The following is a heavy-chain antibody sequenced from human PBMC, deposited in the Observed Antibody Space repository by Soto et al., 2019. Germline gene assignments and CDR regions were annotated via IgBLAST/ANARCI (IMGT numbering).Heavy chain of an antibody. CDR3: ARPPGYISDWYYFDL. CDR1: GYTFINYY. Sequence: QVQLVQSGAEVKKPGASVKISCEASGYTFINYYMHWVCQAPGQGFEWMGRISPKSGGANYAQKFQDRVSMTWDTSLKTAYMELCSLMSEDTAVYFCARPPGYISDWYYFDLWGQATQVTVSS. CDR2: ISPKSGGA. V-gene: IGHV1-2*02. J-gene: IGHJ4*02. D-gene: IGHD2-21*01.